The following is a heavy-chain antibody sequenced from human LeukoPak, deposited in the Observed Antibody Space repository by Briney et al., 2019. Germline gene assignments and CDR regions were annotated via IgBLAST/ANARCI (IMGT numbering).Heavy chain of an antibody. CDR1: GYTFTGYY. V-gene: IGHV1-2*04. CDR3: ARGPVTTHYFDY. Sequence: GASVKVSCKASGYTFTGYYMHSVRQAPGQGLKWMGWINPNSGGTNYAQKFQGWVTITRDTSISTAYMELSRLRSDDTAVYDCARGPVTTHYFDYWGQGTLVTVSS. CDR2: INPNSGGT. J-gene: IGHJ4*02. D-gene: IGHD4-17*01.